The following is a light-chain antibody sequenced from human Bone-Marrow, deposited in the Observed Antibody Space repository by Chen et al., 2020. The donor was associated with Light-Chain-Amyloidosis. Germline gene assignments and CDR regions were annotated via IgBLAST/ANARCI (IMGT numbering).Light chain of an antibody. J-gene: IGLJ3*02. CDR2: DDS. Sequence: SYVLPQPSSVSVAPDQTATLACGGNNIGSTSVHWYQQTPGQAPLLVGYDDSDRPAGIPGRLAGSKSGNTATLTISRVEAGEEADYYCQVWDRSSDRPVFGGGTKLTVL. V-gene: IGLV3-21*02. CDR1: NIGSTS. CDR3: QVWDRSSDRPV.